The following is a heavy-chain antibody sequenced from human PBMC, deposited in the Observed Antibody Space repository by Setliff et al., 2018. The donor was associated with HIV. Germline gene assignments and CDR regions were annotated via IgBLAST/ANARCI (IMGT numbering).Heavy chain of an antibody. D-gene: IGHD1-26*01. J-gene: IGHJ4*02. CDR1: VGSFSRDY. CDR2: IYYSGNT. Sequence: SVTLWLTRTVSVGSFSRDYWTWIRQTPGKGLEWIGWIYYSGNTRCNPSLKSRVTISLDTSKNRFSLQLTSVTAADTAVYYCARHRDGGTYPLDYWGQGTLVTVSS. CDR3: ARHRDGGTYPLDY. V-gene: IGHV4-59*08.